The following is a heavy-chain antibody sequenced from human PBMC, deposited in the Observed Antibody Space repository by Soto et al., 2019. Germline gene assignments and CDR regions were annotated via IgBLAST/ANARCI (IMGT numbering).Heavy chain of an antibody. D-gene: IGHD5-18*01. CDR1: GGSVSSGSYY. V-gene: IGHV4-61*01. J-gene: IGHJ4*02. CDR3: ARVQYTYVTTSFYVDN. Sequence: QVQLKESGPGLVKPSETLSLTCTVSGGSVSSGSYYWSWIRQPPGKGLEWIGDIYYTGATKYNPSLKSRVTISADSSKNQFSLRLSSVTAADTAVFYCARVQYTYVTTSFYVDNWGQGTLVTVSS. CDR2: IYYTGAT.